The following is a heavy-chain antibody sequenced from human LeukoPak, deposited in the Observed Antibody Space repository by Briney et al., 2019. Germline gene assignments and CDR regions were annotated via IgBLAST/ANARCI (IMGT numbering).Heavy chain of an antibody. CDR2: IDYSGST. V-gene: IGHV4-59*01. D-gene: IGHD2-15*01. J-gene: IGHJ5*02. CDR1: GGSISSYY. Sequence: PSETLSLTCTVSGGSISSYYWSWVRQPPGKGLEWIGYIDYSGSTHYNASLKSRVTIAVDTSKNQFSLKLSSVTAADTAVYYCAREGYCSGDRCYTWFDPWGQGTLVTVSS. CDR3: AREGYCSGDRCYTWFDP.